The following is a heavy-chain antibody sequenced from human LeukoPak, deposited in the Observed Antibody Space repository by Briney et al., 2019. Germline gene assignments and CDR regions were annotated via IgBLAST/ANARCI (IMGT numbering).Heavy chain of an antibody. CDR1: GFTFSSYS. Sequence: GGSLRLSCAASGFTFSSYSMNWVRQAPGKGLEWVSSISSSSSYIYYADSVKGRFTISRDNAKNSLYLQMNSLRAEDTAVHYCARDWGDGYNYYYYYYMDVWGKGTTVTVSS. V-gene: IGHV3-21*01. D-gene: IGHD5-24*01. CDR3: ARDWGDGYNYYYYYYMDV. CDR2: ISSSSSYI. J-gene: IGHJ6*03.